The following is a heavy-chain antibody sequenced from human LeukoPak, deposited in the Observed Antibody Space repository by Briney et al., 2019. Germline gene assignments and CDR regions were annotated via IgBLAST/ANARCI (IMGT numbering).Heavy chain of an antibody. V-gene: IGHV4-34*01. D-gene: IGHD2-2*01. J-gene: IGHJ5*02. CDR1: GGSFSGYY. Sequence: PSETLSLTCAVYGGSFSGYYWSWIRQPPGKGLEWIGEINHSGSTNYNPSLKSRVTISVDTSKNQFSLKLSSVTAADTAVYYCARGRSVWVVVVPAACWFDPWGQGTLVTVSS. CDR3: ARGRSVWVVVVPAACWFDP. CDR2: INHSGST.